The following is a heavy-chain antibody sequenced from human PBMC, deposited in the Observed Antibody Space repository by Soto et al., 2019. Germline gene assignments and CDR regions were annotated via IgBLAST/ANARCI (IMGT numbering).Heavy chain of an antibody. CDR2: INPSGGST. J-gene: IGHJ5*02. CDR3: ARTLGGYYYDSSGYYFAPWFDP. CDR1: GYTFTSYY. D-gene: IGHD3-22*01. V-gene: IGHV1-46*01. Sequence: ASVKVSCKASGYTFTSYYMHWVRQAPGQGLEWMGIINPSGGSTSYAQKFQGRVTMTRNTSISTAYMELSSLRSEDTAVYYCARTLGGYYYDSSGYYFAPWFDPWGQGTLVTVSS.